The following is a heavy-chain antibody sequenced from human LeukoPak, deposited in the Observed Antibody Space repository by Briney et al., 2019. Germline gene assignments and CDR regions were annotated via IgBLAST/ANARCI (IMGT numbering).Heavy chain of an antibody. CDR1: SGSISSYY. J-gene: IGHJ4*02. D-gene: IGHD1-26*01. CDR2: IYTSGST. V-gene: IGHV4-4*07. Sequence: PSETLSLTCTVSSGSISSYYWSWIRQPPGKGLEWLGRIYTSGSTNYNPSLKSRVTISVDTSKNQFSLRLSSVTAADTAVYYCARIGGSYWDFDYWGQGILVTVSS. CDR3: ARIGGSYWDFDY.